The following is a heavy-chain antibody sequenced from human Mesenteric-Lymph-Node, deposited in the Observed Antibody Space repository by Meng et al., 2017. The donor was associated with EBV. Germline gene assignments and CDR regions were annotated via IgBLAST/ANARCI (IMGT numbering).Heavy chain of an antibody. Sequence: QVQLQQSGPGLVKPSQTLTPPCVISGDSVSSSSAAWTWIRQSPSRGLALLGRTYYRSKWYNDYAVFVKSRITINPDTSKNQFSLQLNSVTPEDTAVYYCARGATSVFDLWGRGTLVTVSS. J-gene: IGHJ2*01. CDR1: GDSVSSSSAA. V-gene: IGHV6-1*01. CDR3: ARGATSVFDL. CDR2: TYYRSKWYN.